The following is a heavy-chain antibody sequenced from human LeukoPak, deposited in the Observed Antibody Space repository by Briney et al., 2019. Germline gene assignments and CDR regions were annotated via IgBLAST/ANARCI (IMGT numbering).Heavy chain of an antibody. D-gene: IGHD3-22*01. CDR1: GGSISSYY. J-gene: IGHJ4*02. CDR3: ARASGYSDSSGYFSRRYFDY. CDR2: IYYSGST. V-gene: IGHV4-59*01. Sequence: PSETLSLTCTVSGGSISSYYWSWIRQPPGKGLEWIGYIYYSGSTNYNPSLKSRVTISVDTSKNHFSLTMSSVTAADPAVYYCARASGYSDSSGYFSRRYFDYWGQGTLVTVSS.